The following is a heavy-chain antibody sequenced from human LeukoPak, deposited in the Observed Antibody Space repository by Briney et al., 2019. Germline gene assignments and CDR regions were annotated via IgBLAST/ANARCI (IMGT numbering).Heavy chain of an antibody. CDR3: AAVTNLRFDWYFDL. CDR1: GYTFTDYY. Sequence: GASVKISCKVSGYTFTDYYMHWVQQAPGKGLEWMGLVDPEDGETMYAEKFQGRVTITADTSTDTAYMELSSLRSEDTAVYYCAAVTNLRFDWYFDLWGRGTLVTVSS. V-gene: IGHV1-69-2*01. CDR2: VDPEDGET. D-gene: IGHD3-16*01. J-gene: IGHJ2*01.